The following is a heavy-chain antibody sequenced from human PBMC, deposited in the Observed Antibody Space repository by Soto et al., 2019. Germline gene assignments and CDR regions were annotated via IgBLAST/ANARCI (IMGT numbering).Heavy chain of an antibody. CDR3: AKWGAAAGTT. Sequence: QVHLQESGPGLVKPAETLSLTCSVSGGSISSYYWSWIRQPPGKGLEWIGYVFYTGITKYDPSFKSRATISGDTSRSQFSLYLMSVTAADTAVYYCAKWGAAAGTTWGQGIRVNVSS. J-gene: IGHJ4*02. CDR1: GGSISSYY. CDR2: VFYTGIT. V-gene: IGHV4-59*01. D-gene: IGHD6-25*01.